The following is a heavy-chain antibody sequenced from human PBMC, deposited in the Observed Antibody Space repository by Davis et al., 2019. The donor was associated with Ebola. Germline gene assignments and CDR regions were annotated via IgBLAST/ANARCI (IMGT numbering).Heavy chain of an antibody. CDR1: GGSILSSSSY. D-gene: IGHD3-3*01. CDR2: IYYSGIT. CDR3: ARQGWSGYSLRHWLDP. V-gene: IGHV4-39*01. J-gene: IGHJ5*02. Sequence: SEPLSPPCTVPGGSILSSSSYWGWIRQPPRRGLEWIGSIYYSGITYYNPSLKSRVTISVDTSKNQFSLKLRSVTAADTAVYYCARQGWSGYSLRHWLDPWGRGTLVTVSS.